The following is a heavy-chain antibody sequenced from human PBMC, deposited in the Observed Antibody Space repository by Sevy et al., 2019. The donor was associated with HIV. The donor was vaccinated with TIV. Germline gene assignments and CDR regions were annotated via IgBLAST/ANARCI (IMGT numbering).Heavy chain of an antibody. Sequence: GESLKISCAASGFTFSSYEMNWVRQAPGKGLEWVSYISSSGSTIYHADSVKGLFTISRDNAKNSLYLQMNSLRAEDTAVYYCARDQGSTPSGYYYYGMDVWGQGTTVTVSS. CDR1: GFTFSSYE. D-gene: IGHD6-13*01. CDR2: ISSSGSTI. V-gene: IGHV3-48*03. CDR3: ARDQGSTPSGYYYYGMDV. J-gene: IGHJ6*02.